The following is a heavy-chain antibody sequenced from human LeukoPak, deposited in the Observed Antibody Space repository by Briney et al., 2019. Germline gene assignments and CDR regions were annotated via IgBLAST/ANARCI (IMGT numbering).Heavy chain of an antibody. CDR2: INHSGST. CDR3: ARGSVNYCSSTSCSGAFDI. V-gene: IGHV4-34*01. J-gene: IGHJ3*02. D-gene: IGHD2-2*01. Sequence: PSETLSLTCAVYGGSFSGYYWSWIRQPPGKGLEWIGEINHSGSTNYNPSLKSRVTISVDTSKNQFPLKLSSVTAADTAVYYCARGSVNYCSSTSCSGAFDIWGQGTMVTVSS. CDR1: GGSFSGYY.